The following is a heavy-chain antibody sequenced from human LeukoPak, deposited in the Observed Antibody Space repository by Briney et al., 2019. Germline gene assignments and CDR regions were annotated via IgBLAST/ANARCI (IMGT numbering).Heavy chain of an antibody. V-gene: IGHV1-46*01. CDR2: IYPRDGST. J-gene: IGHJ4*02. CDR1: GYTFTSNY. CDR3: ARDQEGFDY. Sequence: EASVKVSCKASGYTFTSNYIHWVRQAPGQGLEWMGMIYPRDGSTSYAQKFQGRVTVTWDTSTSTVHMELSGLRSEDTAVYYCARDQEGFDYWGQGTLVTVSS.